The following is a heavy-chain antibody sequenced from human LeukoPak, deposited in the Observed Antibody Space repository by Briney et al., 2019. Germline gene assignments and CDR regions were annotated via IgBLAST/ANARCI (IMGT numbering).Heavy chain of an antibody. D-gene: IGHD7-27*01. CDR2: IRSKANSYAT. CDR1: GFTFSGSA. CDR3: PRSFNWGSDY. Sequence: GGSLRLSCAVSGFTFSGSAIHWVRQASGKGLEWVGRIRSKANSYATRYGASVKGRFTISRDDPRNTAYLQMSSLKTEDTAIYFCPRSFNWGSDYWGQGTLVTVSS. V-gene: IGHV3-73*01. J-gene: IGHJ4*02.